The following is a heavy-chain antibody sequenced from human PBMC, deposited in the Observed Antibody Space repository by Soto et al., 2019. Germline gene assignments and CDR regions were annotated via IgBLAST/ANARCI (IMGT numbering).Heavy chain of an antibody. Sequence: QVQLVESGGDLVKPGGSLRLSCAASGYTFSEYYMSWIRQAPGKGLEWISYIDTSGTKIYYADSVKGRFTITRDNAQNSLYLEMNSLRDEDTAVYYCASHYDMWSGYLSPVDYWGQGTLVTVSS. CDR1: GYTFSEYY. V-gene: IGHV3-11*01. CDR2: IDTSGTKI. D-gene: IGHD3-3*01. J-gene: IGHJ4*02. CDR3: ASHYDMWSGYLSPVDY.